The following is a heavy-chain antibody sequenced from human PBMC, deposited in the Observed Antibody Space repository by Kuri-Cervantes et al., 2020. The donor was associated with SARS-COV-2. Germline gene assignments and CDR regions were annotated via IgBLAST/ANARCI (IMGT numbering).Heavy chain of an antibody. Sequence: ASVKVSCKGSGYTFTGYYMHWARQAPGQGLEWMGWINPNSGGTNYAQKFQGRVTMTRDTSISTAYMELSRLRSDDTAVYYCARESKGLFNYYYYGMDVWGQGTTVTVSS. J-gene: IGHJ6*02. CDR1: GYTFTGYY. V-gene: IGHV1-2*02. CDR3: ARESKGLFNYYYYGMDV. D-gene: IGHD3-10*02. CDR2: INPNSGGT.